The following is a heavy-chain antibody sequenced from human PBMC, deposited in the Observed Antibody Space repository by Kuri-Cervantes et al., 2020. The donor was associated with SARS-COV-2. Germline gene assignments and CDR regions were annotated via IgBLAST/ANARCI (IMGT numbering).Heavy chain of an antibody. J-gene: IGHJ6*03. CDR2: IRYDGSNK. Sequence: GGSLRLSCTASDFSFGRYGMSGVRQAPGKGLEWVAFIRYDGSNKYYADSVKGRFTISRDNSKNTMYLQMNSLSAEDTAVYYCAKDLESQQLVRGLVYYYYYMDVWGKGTTVTVSS. D-gene: IGHD6-13*01. CDR1: DFSFGRYG. V-gene: IGHV3-30*02. CDR3: AKDLESQQLVRGLVYYYYYMDV.